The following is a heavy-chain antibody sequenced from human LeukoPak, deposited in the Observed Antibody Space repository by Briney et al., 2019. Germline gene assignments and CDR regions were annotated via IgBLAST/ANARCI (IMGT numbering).Heavy chain of an antibody. J-gene: IGHJ4*02. Sequence: GGSLRLSCAASGFTFSSYGMHWVRQAPGKGLEWVAVIWYDGSNKYYADSVKGRFTISRDNSKNTLYLQMNSLRAEDTAVYYCAKDGLSGSAQRYYFDYWGQGTLVTVSS. CDR3: AKDGLSGSAQRYYFDY. CDR1: GFTFSSYG. D-gene: IGHD3-22*01. V-gene: IGHV3-30*02. CDR2: IWYDGSNK.